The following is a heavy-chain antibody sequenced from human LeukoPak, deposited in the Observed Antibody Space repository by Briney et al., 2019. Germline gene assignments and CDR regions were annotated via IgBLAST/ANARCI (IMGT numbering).Heavy chain of an antibody. CDR2: TYYRSKWYN. CDR1: GDSVSNNIAA. V-gene: IGHV6-1*01. D-gene: IGHD6-13*01. J-gene: IGHJ6*04. Sequence: SQNLSLTCVISGDSVSNNIAAWNWIRQSPSRGLEWLGRTYYRSKWYNDYAVSGESRITINPDTSKNQFSLQLNSVTPEDTAVYYCARDVTAGAGAVGMAVWGKGTTVTVSS. CDR3: ARDVTAGAGAVGMAV.